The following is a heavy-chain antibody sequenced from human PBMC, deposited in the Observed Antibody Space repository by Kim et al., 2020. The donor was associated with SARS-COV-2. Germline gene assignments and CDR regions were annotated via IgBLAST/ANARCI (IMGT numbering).Heavy chain of an antibody. J-gene: IGHJ4*02. Sequence: GESLKISCKGSGYSFSSFWIGWVRQMPGKGLEWIGLIYPGDSDTRYRTSFQGQVTISADKSISTAYLQWSGLKPSDTAIYYCPREQTPGIFSSSLYSDFWGQGTLVTVSS. CDR3: PREQTPGIFSSSLYSDF. CDR2: IYPGDSDT. CDR1: GYSFSSFW. D-gene: IGHD6-13*01. V-gene: IGHV5-51*01.